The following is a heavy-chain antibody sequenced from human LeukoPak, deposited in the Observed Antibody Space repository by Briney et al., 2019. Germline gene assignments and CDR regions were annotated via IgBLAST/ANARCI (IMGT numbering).Heavy chain of an antibody. CDR1: GGSISSYY. CDR3: ARDSLRYFDWVPGYYYYGMDV. J-gene: IGHJ6*02. CDR2: IYYSGST. D-gene: IGHD3-9*01. Sequence: PSETLSLTCTVSGGSISSYYWSWIRQPPGKGLEWIGYIYYSGSTNYNPSLKSRVTISVDTSKNQFSLKLSSVTAADTAVYYCARDSLRYFDWVPGYYYYGMDVWGQGTTVTVSS. V-gene: IGHV4-59*01.